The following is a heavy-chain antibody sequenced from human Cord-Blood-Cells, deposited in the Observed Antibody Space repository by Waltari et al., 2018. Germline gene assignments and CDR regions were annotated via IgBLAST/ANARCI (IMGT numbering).Heavy chain of an antibody. CDR3: ARGFTIFGVVGWYFDL. Sequence: QVQLQQWGAGLLKPSETLSLTCAVDGGSFSGYYWSWLRQPPGKGLEWIGEINHSGSTNSNPSLKSRVTISVDTSKNQFSLKLSSVTAADTAVYYCARGFTIFGVVGWYFDLWGRGTLVTVSS. CDR1: GGSFSGYY. V-gene: IGHV4-34*01. J-gene: IGHJ2*01. D-gene: IGHD3-3*01. CDR2: INHSGST.